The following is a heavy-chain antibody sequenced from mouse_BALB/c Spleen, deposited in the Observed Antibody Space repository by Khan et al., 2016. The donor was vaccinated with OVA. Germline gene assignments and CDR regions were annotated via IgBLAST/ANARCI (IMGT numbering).Heavy chain of an antibody. CDR3: ARQPDYQYNIMDY. Sequence: QVQLKESGPGLVAPSQSLSITCTISGFSLTNYGVHWVRQPPGKGLEWLVVLWSAGRTTYNSALKSRLTIRKDNSKSQVFLKLNSLQTDDTAVYFSARQPDYQYNIMDYWGQGTGGTVSS. CDR1: GFSLTNYG. CDR2: LWSAGRT. D-gene: IGHD1-1*02. J-gene: IGHJ4*01. V-gene: IGHV2-6-1*01.